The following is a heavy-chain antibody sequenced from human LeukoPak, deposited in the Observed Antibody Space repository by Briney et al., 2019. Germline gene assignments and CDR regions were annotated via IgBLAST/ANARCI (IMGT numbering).Heavy chain of an antibody. CDR2: MTSSSTYI. CDR1: GFDFSGYS. D-gene: IGHD2/OR15-2a*01. Sequence: GRSLRLFCAASGFDFSGYSMTWVRQAPGKGLEWVASMTSSSTYIDYADSVKGRFTLSRDNAENSLYLQMHSLRVDDMAVYYCARVSVGQGGDHILFYMDVWGKGTTVTVSS. CDR3: ARVSVGQGGDHILFYMDV. J-gene: IGHJ6*03. V-gene: IGHV3-21*01.